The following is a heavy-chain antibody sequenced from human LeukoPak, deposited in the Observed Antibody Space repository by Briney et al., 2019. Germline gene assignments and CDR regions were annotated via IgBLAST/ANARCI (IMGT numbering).Heavy chain of an antibody. CDR1: GASISGSGYY. D-gene: IGHD3-16*02. CDR2: IYSSGST. CDR3: ARYYDYVWGSYRLAHCAFDI. Sequence: PSETLSLTCTVSGASISGSGYYWGWIRQPPGKGLEWIGSIYSSGSTYYNASLQSRVTISIETSKNQISLRLNSVTAADTAVYYCARYYDYVWGSYRLAHCAFDIWGQGTMVTVSS. V-gene: IGHV4-39*07. J-gene: IGHJ3*02.